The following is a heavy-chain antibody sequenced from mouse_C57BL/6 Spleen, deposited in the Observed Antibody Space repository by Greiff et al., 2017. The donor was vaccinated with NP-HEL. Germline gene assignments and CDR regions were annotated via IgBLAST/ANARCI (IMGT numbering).Heavy chain of an antibody. V-gene: IGHV5-2*01. J-gene: IGHJ3*01. Sequence: EVQRVESGGGLVQPGESLKLSCESNEYEFPSHDMSWVRKTPEKRLELVAAINSDGGSTYYPDTMERRFIISRDNTKKTLYLQMSSLRSEDTALYYWERGGYDDWCAYWGQGTLVTVSA. CDR1: EYEFPSHD. D-gene: IGHD2-3*01. CDR2: INSDGGST. CDR3: ERGGYDDWCAY.